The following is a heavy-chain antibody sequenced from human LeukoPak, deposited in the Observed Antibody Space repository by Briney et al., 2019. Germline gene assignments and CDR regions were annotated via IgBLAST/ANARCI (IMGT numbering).Heavy chain of an antibody. D-gene: IGHD7-27*01. V-gene: IGHV3-23*01. CDR2: ISGSGGST. CDR1: GFTFSSYA. Sequence: PGGSLRLSCAASGFTFSSYAMSWVRQAPGKGLEWVSAISGSGGSTYYADSVKGRFTVSRDNAKNSLYLQMNSLRADDTALYYCARESITGDRDFDYWGQGTLVTVSS. CDR3: ARESITGDRDFDY. J-gene: IGHJ4*02.